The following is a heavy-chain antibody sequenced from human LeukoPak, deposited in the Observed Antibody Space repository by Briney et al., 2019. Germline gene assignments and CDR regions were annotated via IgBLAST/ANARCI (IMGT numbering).Heavy chain of an antibody. V-gene: IGHV3-23*01. CDR1: GFTFSSYW. CDR3: ATDLFEPRNYYFDY. D-gene: IGHD1-7*01. CDR2: ISGNGDST. J-gene: IGHJ4*02. Sequence: GGSLRLSCAASGFTFSSYWMHWVRQAPGKGLEWVSSISGNGDSTNYGDTVKGRFTISRDNSKNTLYLQMNSLRVEDTAVYYCATDLFEPRNYYFDYWGQGTLVTISS.